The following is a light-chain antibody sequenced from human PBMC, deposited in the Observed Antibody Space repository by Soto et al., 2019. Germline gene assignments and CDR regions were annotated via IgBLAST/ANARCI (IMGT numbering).Light chain of an antibody. CDR2: GNN. J-gene: IGLJ2*01. Sequence: QAVVTQPPSVSGAPGQRLTISCTGSTSNIGAGYDVHWYQQFPGTAPKLLIYGNNNRPSGVPDRFSGSKSGTSASLAITGLQTEDEADYYCSSYTTSSTPVVFGGGTKLTVL. CDR3: SSYTTSSTPVV. V-gene: IGLV1-40*01. CDR1: TSNIGAGYD.